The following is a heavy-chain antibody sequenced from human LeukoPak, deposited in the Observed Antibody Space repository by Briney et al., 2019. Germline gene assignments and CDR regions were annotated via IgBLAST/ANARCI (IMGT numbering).Heavy chain of an antibody. J-gene: IGHJ5*02. V-gene: IGHV4-39*07. CDR2: IYYSGST. CDR3: ANAGRGDDWYQLLGWFDP. Sequence: SETLSLTCTVSGGSISSSSYYWGWIRQPPGKGLEWIGSIYYSGSTYYNPSLKSRVTISVDTSKNQFSLKLSSVTAADTAVYYCANAGRGDDWYQLLGWFDPWGQGTLVTVSS. D-gene: IGHD2-2*01. CDR1: GGSISSSSYY.